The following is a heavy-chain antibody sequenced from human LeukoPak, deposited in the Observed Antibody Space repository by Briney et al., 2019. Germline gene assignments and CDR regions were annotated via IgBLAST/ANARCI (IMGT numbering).Heavy chain of an antibody. CDR3: ARVAPEWELLGYFDY. J-gene: IGHJ4*02. V-gene: IGHV3-30-3*01. D-gene: IGHD1-26*01. CDR2: ISYDGSSK. Sequence: GGSLRLSCAASGFTFSSYAMHWVRQAPGKGLEWVAVISYDGSSKYYADSVKGRFTISRDNSKNTLYLQMNSLRAEDTAVYYCARVAPEWELLGYFDYWGQGTLVTVSS. CDR1: GFTFSSYA.